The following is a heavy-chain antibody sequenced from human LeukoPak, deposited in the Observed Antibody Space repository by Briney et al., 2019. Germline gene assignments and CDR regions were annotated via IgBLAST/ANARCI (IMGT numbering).Heavy chain of an antibody. Sequence: PGGSLRLSCAASGFTVSSNYMSWVRQAPGKGLEWVSSITDSGGSTFYADSVKGRFTISRDNSKNTLYLQMSSLRAEDTAVYYCSKDGWTNEGAFWGQEPWSPSPQ. J-gene: IGHJ4*01. V-gene: IGHV3-23*01. D-gene: IGHD3/OR15-3a*01. CDR2: ITDSGGST. CDR3: SKDGWTNEGAF. CDR1: GFTVSSNY.